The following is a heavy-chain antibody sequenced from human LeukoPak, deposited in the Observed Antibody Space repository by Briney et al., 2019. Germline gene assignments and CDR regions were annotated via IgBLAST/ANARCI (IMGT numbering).Heavy chain of an antibody. D-gene: IGHD4-11*01. CDR2: ISYSGST. CDR3: ARDRYSNSFYNYYAMDV. Sequence: KTSQTLSLTCTVSGGSISSGDYYWTWIRQPPGKGLEWIGYISYSGSTYYNPSLKSRVTISLDTSKNQFSLKLSSVTAADTAVYYCARDRYSNSFYNYYAMDVWGQGTTVTVSS. CDR1: GGSISSGDYY. V-gene: IGHV4-30-4*01. J-gene: IGHJ6*02.